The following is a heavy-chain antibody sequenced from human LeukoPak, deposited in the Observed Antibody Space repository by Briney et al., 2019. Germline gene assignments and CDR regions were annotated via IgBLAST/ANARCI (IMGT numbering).Heavy chain of an antibody. CDR1: GGSISSYY. V-gene: IGHV4-4*09. Sequence: SETLSLTCTVSGGSISSYYWSWIRQPPGKGLEWIGYIYTSGSTNYNPSLKSRVTISVDTSKNQFSLKLSSVTAADTAVYYCARHSIDFGVVISYNYYFDCWGQGTLVTVSS. D-gene: IGHD3-3*01. CDR2: IYTSGST. J-gene: IGHJ4*02. CDR3: ARHSIDFGVVISYNYYFDC.